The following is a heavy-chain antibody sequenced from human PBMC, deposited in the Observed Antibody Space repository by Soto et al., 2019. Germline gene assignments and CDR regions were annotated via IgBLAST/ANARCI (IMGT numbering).Heavy chain of an antibody. CDR2: IYWDDDN. CDR1: GFSLSTSGVG. Sequence: QITLKESGPTLVKVTQTLTLTCTFSGFSLSTSGVGVTWSRQPPGNALEWLALIYWDDDNRYSPSLKSRLTITKDNSKNQVVLTMTYMDPVDTATYYYADTLMRRSTYCYSMDVWGQGTTVTVSS. CDR3: ADTLMRRSTYCYSMDV. V-gene: IGHV2-5*02. J-gene: IGHJ6*02. D-gene: IGHD4-17*01.